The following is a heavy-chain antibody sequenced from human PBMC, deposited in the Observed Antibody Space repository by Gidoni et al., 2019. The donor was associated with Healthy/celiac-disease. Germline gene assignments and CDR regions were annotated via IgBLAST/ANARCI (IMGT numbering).Heavy chain of an antibody. CDR3: ARDLCGGDCPDAFDI. Sequence: QVQLQVSGPGLVKPSETLSLTCTVSGGSISSYYWSWIRQAPGKGLEWIGYIYYSGSTNYNPSLKSRVTISVDTSKNQFSLKLSSVTAADTAVYYCARDLCGGDCPDAFDIWGQGTMVTVSS. V-gene: IGHV4-59*01. CDR2: IYYSGST. D-gene: IGHD2-21*02. J-gene: IGHJ3*02. CDR1: GGSISSYY.